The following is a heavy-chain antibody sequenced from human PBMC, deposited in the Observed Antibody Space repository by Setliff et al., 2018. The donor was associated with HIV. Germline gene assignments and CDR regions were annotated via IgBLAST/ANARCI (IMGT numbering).Heavy chain of an antibody. CDR3: AREMTYYNFWSDNAPPLFDY. Sequence: PGGSLRLSCAASGLIFSSYWMSWVRQAPGKGLEWVANIKQDGSEKYYVESVKGRFTISRDNAKNSLYLQMNSLRAADTAVYYCAREMTYYNFWSDNAPPLFDYWGQGTLVTVSS. J-gene: IGHJ4*02. CDR1: GLIFSSYW. CDR2: IKQDGSEK. D-gene: IGHD3-3*01. V-gene: IGHV3-7*03.